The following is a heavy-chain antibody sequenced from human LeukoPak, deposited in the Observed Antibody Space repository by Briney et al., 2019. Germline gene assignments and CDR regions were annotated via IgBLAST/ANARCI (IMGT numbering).Heavy chain of an antibody. CDR3: ARDKQQLGHPDFDY. Sequence: SVKVSCKASGGTFSSYAISWVRQAPGQGLEWMGGIIPIFGTANYAQKFQGRVTITADESTSTAYMELSSLRSEDTAVYYCARDKQQLGHPDFDYWGQGTLVTVSS. D-gene: IGHD6-13*01. CDR1: GGTFSSYA. J-gene: IGHJ4*02. CDR2: IIPIFGTA. V-gene: IGHV1-69*01.